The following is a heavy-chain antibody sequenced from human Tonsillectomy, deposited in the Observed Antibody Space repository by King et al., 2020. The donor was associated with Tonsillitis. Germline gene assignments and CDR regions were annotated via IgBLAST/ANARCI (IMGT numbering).Heavy chain of an antibody. D-gene: IGHD3-22*01. Sequence: VQLVESGAEVKKPGSSVKVSCKASGGTFSSHAITWVRQAPGQGFEWMGRIIPIIGIGNYAQKFQGRVTITADKSTSTVYMELSSLRSEDTAVYYCARGLSDSSGFAFGFWGQGTLVTVSS. CDR2: IIPIIGIG. CDR1: GGTFSSHA. V-gene: IGHV1-69*09. CDR3: ARGLSDSSGFAFGF. J-gene: IGHJ4*02.